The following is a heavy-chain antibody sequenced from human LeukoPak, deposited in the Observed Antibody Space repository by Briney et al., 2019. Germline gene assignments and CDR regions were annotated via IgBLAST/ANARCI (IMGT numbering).Heavy chain of an antibody. CDR3: ARSPGGLPSKTTYYYYGMDV. Sequence: GGSLRLSCAASGFTFSSHAMHWVRQAPGKGLKYVSAISSNGGSTYYANSVKGRFTISRDNSKNTLYLQMGSLRAEDMAVYYCARSPGGLPSKTTYYYYGMDVWGQGTTVTVSS. V-gene: IGHV3-64*01. J-gene: IGHJ6*02. CDR2: ISSNGGST. D-gene: IGHD1-26*01. CDR1: GFTFSSHA.